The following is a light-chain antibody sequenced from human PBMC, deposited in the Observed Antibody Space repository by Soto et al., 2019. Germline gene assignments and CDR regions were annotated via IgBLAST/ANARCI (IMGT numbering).Light chain of an antibody. V-gene: IGLV2-14*01. CDR2: DVT. J-gene: IGLJ1*01. Sequence: QSALTQPASVSGSPGQSITISCTGTSSDVGGYNYVSWYQQHPGKAPKLMIYDVTDRPSGVSNRSSGSKSGNTASLTISGLQAEDEADYFCCSYTSSSTPYVFGTGTKLTVL. CDR3: CSYTSSSTPYV. CDR1: SSDVGGYNY.